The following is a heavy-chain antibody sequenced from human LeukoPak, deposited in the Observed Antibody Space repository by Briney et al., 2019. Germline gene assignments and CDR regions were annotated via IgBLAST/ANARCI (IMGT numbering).Heavy chain of an antibody. D-gene: IGHD2-8*01. CDR2: IIPIFGTA. V-gene: IGHV1-69*13. J-gene: IGHJ4*02. CDR3: ARVRQKWSFDY. CDR1: GYTFTSYD. Sequence: SVKVSCKASGYTFTSYDISWVRQAPGQGLEWMGGIIPIFGTANYAQKFQGRVTITADESTGTAYMELSSLRSEDTAVYYCARVRQKWSFDYWGQGTLVTVSS.